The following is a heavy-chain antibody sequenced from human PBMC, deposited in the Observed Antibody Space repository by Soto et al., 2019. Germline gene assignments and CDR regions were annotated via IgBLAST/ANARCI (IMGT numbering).Heavy chain of an antibody. J-gene: IGHJ4*02. CDR3: VKDYSHGRFPDY. Sequence: DLVESGGGLVQPGGSLRLSCSASGFNLKDYGMHWVRQAPGKGLEQVAASTYVGGTPYYAQSVKGRFTVSRDNSKKTLYLQMGSLRPEDTGTYFCVKDYSHGRFPDYWGQGTLVTVSS. CDR1: GFNLKDYG. D-gene: IGHD1-26*01. V-gene: IGHV3-64D*06. CDR2: STYVGGTP.